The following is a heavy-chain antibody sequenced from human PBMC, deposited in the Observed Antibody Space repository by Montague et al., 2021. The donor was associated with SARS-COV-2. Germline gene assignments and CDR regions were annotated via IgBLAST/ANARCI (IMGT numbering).Heavy chain of an antibody. CDR2: XDWXDDK. CDR1: GFSLSTSGIR. J-gene: IGHJ4*02. CDR3: ARSYYDILTAYYTPFDY. Sequence: PALVTPTQTLTLTCTFSGFSLSTSGIRASWIRQPPGKALEWLARXDWXDDKFYSTSLKTRLTISKDTSKNQVVLTMTNMDPVDTATYYCARSYYDILTAYYTPFDYWGQGTLVTVSS. D-gene: IGHD3-9*01. V-gene: IGHV2-70*04.